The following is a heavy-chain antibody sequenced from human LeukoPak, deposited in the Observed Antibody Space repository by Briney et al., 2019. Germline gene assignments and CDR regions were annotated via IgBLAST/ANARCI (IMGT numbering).Heavy chain of an antibody. CDR3: ARRVPYYGSGSYRAWFDP. Sequence: SETLSLTCTVSGDSISSGSYYWSWIRQPPGKGLEWIGEINHSGSANYNPSLKSRVTISVDTSKNQFSLKLSSVTAADTAVYYCARRVPYYGSGSYRAWFDPWGQGTLVTVSS. CDR2: INHSGSA. J-gene: IGHJ5*02. CDR1: GDSISSGSYY. D-gene: IGHD3-10*01. V-gene: IGHV4-39*07.